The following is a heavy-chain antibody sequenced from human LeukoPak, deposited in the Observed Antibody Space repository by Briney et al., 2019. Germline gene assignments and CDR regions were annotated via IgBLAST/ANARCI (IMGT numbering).Heavy chain of an antibody. J-gene: IGHJ4*02. CDR1: GFTFNTYW. D-gene: IGHD6-13*01. Sequence: PGGSLGLSCATSGFTFNTYWKTLGRPAPGKGAEWVANINHDGSATFYVDSVKGRFAISRDNAESSLHLQMNSLRAEDTALYYCATSVDTAAGPYWGQGTLVTVSS. CDR3: ATSVDTAAGPY. CDR2: INHDGSAT. V-gene: IGHV3-7*01.